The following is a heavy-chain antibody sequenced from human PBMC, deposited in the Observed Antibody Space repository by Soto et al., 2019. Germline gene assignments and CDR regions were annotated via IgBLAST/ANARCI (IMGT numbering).Heavy chain of an antibody. J-gene: IGHJ6*02. CDR2: IYSSGST. Sequence: SETLSLTCTVSGGSIISYYWSWIRQPAGKGLEWIGRIYSSGSTNFNASLKSRVTMSLDTSKSQFSLKLSSVTAADTAVYYCARDLGYCSSTSCYYYYGMDVWGRGTTVTVSS. V-gene: IGHV4-4*07. CDR1: GGSIISYY. D-gene: IGHD2-2*03. CDR3: ARDLGYCSSTSCYYYYGMDV.